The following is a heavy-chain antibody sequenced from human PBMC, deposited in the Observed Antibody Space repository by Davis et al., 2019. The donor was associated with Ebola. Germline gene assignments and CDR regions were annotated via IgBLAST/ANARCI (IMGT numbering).Heavy chain of an antibody. CDR3: AREHVATRHEHYYYYGMDV. V-gene: IGHV4-59*01. CDR2: IYYSGST. D-gene: IGHD5-12*01. CDR1: GGSISSYY. Sequence: GSLRLSCTVSGGSISSYYWSWIRQPPGKGLEWIGYIYYSGSTNYNPSLKSRVTISVDTSKNQFSLKLSSVTAADTAVYYCAREHVATRHEHYYYYGMDVWGQGTTVTVSS. J-gene: IGHJ6*02.